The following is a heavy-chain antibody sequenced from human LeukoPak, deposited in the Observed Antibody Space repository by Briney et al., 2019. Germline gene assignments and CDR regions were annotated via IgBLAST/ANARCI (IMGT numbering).Heavy chain of an antibody. CDR1: GSTVNDNY. V-gene: IGHV3-66*02. CDR3: TRDSGIAVAATYDY. J-gene: IGHJ4*02. D-gene: IGHD6-19*01. CDR2: IYGGGDTT. Sequence: PGGSLRLSCAASGSTVNDNYMTWVRQAPGKGLEWVSVIYGGGDTTYYADSVKGRFTISRDSSKNTVYLQMNSLRPEDTAVYYCTRDSGIAVAATYDYWGQGTLVTVSS.